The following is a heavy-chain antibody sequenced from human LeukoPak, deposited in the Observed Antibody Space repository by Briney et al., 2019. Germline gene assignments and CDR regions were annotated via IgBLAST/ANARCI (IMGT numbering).Heavy chain of an antibody. CDR3: AKSYASGSYLDC. CDR1: GGSVSSRVYY. Sequence: SETLSLTCTVSGGSVSSRVYYWGWIRQPPGKGLEWIGTIYYTGSTFYNPSLKSRVTISVDTSKNQFSLKLSSVTAADTAVYYCAKSYASGSYLDCWGQGTLVTVSS. CDR2: IYYTGST. D-gene: IGHD3-10*01. J-gene: IGHJ4*02. V-gene: IGHV4-39*01.